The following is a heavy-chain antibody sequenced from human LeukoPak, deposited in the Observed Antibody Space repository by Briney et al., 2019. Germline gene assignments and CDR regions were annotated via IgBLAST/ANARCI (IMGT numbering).Heavy chain of an antibody. Sequence: GGSLRLSCAASGFTFSSYAMSWVRQAPGKGLEWVSAISGSGGSTYYADSVKGRFTISRDNSKNTLYLQMNSLRAEDTAAYYCAKDPQGYYYDSSGPLDAFDIWGQGTMVTVSS. D-gene: IGHD3-22*01. CDR3: AKDPQGYYYDSSGPLDAFDI. V-gene: IGHV3-23*01. J-gene: IGHJ3*02. CDR1: GFTFSSYA. CDR2: ISGSGGST.